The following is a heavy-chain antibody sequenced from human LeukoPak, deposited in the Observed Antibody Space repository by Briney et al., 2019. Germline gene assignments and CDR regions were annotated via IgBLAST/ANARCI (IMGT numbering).Heavy chain of an antibody. V-gene: IGHV4-61*01. CDR2: VYYSGTT. D-gene: IGHD5-24*01. Sequence: SETLSLTCTVSGGSISSSSYYWSWIRQVPGKGLEWIGYVYYSGTTNYNPSLKSRVTISVDTSKNQFSLRLTSVTAADTAVYYCARGRGRDGDNLVSWSQGTLVTVSS. J-gene: IGHJ4*02. CDR1: GGSISSSSYY. CDR3: ARGRGRDGDNLVS.